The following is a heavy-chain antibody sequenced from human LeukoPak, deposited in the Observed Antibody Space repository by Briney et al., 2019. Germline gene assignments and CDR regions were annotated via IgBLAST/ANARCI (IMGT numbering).Heavy chain of an antibody. J-gene: IGHJ4*02. Sequence: GGSLRLSCAASGFTFSTYAMSWVRQAPGKGLEWVSTITNSGGSTYYADSVKGRFTISRDNSKNTLYLQMNSLRAEDTAVYYCAKFRGSPIQEWYFDYWGQGTLVTVSS. CDR1: GFTFSTYA. V-gene: IGHV3-23*01. CDR3: AKFRGSPIQEWYFDY. D-gene: IGHD5-18*01. CDR2: ITNSGGST.